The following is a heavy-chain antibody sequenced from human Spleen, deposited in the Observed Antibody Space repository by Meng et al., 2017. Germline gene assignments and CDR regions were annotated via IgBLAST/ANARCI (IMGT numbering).Heavy chain of an antibody. J-gene: IGHJ4*02. D-gene: IGHD2-15*01. V-gene: IGHV4-30-4*01. Sequence: QVQPQESGPGLVKPSQTLSLTCTVAGWSISSGDQYWSWIRQPPGKGLAWIGYIYYSGSTYYTPSLKSRVIISVDTSKNQFSLKLTSVTGADTAVYYCARVGGCSGGGCYHRLFDYWGQGTLVTFSS. CDR3: ARVGGCSGGGCYHRLFDY. CDR2: IYYSGST. CDR1: GWSISSGDQY.